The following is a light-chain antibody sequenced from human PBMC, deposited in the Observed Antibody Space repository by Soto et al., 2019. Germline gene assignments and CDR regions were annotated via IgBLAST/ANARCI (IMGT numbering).Light chain of an antibody. J-gene: IGKJ1*01. CDR2: SGS. Sequence: DIVMTQSPLSLPVTPGEPASISCRSSPSLLHSDGYNYLDWYLQKPGQSPQLLIYSGSNRASGVTDRFSGSGSGTDFTLKISRVEAEDVGVDYCMPALQTPWTFGQGTKVEIK. V-gene: IGKV2-28*01. CDR3: MPALQTPWT. CDR1: PSLLHSDGYNY.